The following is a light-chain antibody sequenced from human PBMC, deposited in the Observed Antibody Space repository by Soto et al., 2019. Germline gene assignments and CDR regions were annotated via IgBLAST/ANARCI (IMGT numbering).Light chain of an antibody. J-gene: IGKJ4*01. Sequence: EIVLTQSPGTLSLSPGEIAILSCRASQSVSSNYLAWYRQRPGQAPSLLIYGASSRATGIPDRFSGSGSGTDFTLTTSRLEPEDFAVYYCQQYGSSPRTFGGGTKVDIK. V-gene: IGKV3-20*01. CDR3: QQYGSSPRT. CDR2: GAS. CDR1: QSVSSNY.